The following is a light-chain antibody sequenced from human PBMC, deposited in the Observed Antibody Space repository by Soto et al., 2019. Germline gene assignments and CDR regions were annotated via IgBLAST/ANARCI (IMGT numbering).Light chain of an antibody. Sequence: DIVMTQSPLSLPVTPGEPASISCRSSQSLLHSNGYNYLDCYLQKPGQSPQLLIYLGSNRASGVPDRYSGSGSGTDFTLKISRVEAEDVGFYYCMQALQPPLTFGRGTKVEIK. CDR1: QSLLHSNGYNY. J-gene: IGKJ4*01. CDR3: MQALQPPLT. V-gene: IGKV2-28*01. CDR2: LGS.